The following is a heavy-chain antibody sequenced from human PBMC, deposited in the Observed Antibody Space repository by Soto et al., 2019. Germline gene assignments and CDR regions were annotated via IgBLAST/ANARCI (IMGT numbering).Heavy chain of an antibody. CDR2: IIPILGIA. J-gene: IGHJ3*02. V-gene: IGHV1-69*02. CDR1: GGTFSSYT. D-gene: IGHD6-19*01. CDR3: ARPMELKYSSGLEDAFDI. Sequence: ASVKVSCKASGGTFSSYTISWVRQAPGQGLEWMGRIIPILGIANYAQKFQGRVTITADKSTSTAYMELSSLRSEDTAVYYCARPMELKYSSGLEDAFDIWGQGTMVTVSS.